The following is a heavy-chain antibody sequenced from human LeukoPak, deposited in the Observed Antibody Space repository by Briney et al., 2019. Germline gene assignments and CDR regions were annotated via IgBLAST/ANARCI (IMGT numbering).Heavy chain of an antibody. Sequence: RPSQTLSLTCTVSGGSISGGGYYWSWIRQPAGEGLEWIGRIYTSGNTNYNPSLKSRATISVDTSKNQFSLRLTSVTAADTAVYYCARQTGSGLFILPGGQGTLVTVSS. J-gene: IGHJ4*02. D-gene: IGHD3/OR15-3a*01. CDR3: ARQTGSGLFILP. V-gene: IGHV4-61*02. CDR1: GGSISGGGYY. CDR2: IYTSGNT.